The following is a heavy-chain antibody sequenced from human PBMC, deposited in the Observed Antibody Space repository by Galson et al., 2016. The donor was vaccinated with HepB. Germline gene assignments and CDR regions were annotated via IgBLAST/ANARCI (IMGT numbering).Heavy chain of an antibody. D-gene: IGHD6-6*01. CDR1: GFTVSRNY. CDR3: ASPLWSSSSGLAY. J-gene: IGHJ4*02. CDR2: IYAGGNP. Sequence: SLRLSCAASGFTVSRNYMSWVRQAPGKGLEWVSIIYAGGNPYYAASVKGRFTISRDNSKNPLYLQKNSLRAEETAVYYCASPLWSSSSGLAYWGQGTLVTVSS. V-gene: IGHV3-53*01.